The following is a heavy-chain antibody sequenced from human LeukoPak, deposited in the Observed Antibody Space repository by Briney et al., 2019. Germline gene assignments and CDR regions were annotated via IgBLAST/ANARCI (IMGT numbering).Heavy chain of an antibody. CDR2: ISYDGGNK. Sequence: GGSLRLSCAASGFTFSSYAMHWVRQAPGKGLEWVAVISYDGGNKYYADSVKGRFTISRDNSKNTLYLQMNSLRAEDTAVYYCAKYLYATMIHRSDAFDIWGQGTMVTVSS. CDR1: GFTFSSYA. V-gene: IGHV3-30*18. D-gene: IGHD3-22*01. CDR3: AKYLYATMIHRSDAFDI. J-gene: IGHJ3*02.